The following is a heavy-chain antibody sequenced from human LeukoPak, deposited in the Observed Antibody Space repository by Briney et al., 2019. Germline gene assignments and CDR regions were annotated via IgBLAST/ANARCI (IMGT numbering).Heavy chain of an antibody. Sequence: APVKVSCKVSGSMFTELSMHWVRQAPGKGLEWMGGFHPENGETIYAQKFQGRVTMTEDSSTDTAYMELSSLRSEDTAVYYCAIVLAVGVVDWFDPWGQGTLLTVSS. CDR3: AIVLAVGVVDWFDP. V-gene: IGHV1-24*01. D-gene: IGHD6-19*01. CDR2: FHPENGET. J-gene: IGHJ5*02. CDR1: GSMFTELS.